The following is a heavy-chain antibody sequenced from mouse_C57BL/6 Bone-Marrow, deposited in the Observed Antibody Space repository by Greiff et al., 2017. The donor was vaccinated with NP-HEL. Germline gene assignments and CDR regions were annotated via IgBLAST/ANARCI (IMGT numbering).Heavy chain of an antibody. V-gene: IGHV14-4*01. CDR1: GFNIKDDY. Sequence: EVMLVESGAELVRPGASVKLSCTASGFNIKDDYMHWVKQRPDQGLEWIGWIDPENGDTEYASKFQGKATITADTSSNTAYLQLSSLTSEDTAVYYCTTWEAMDYWGQGTSVTVSS. D-gene: IGHD4-1*01. CDR3: TTWEAMDY. J-gene: IGHJ4*01. CDR2: IDPENGDT.